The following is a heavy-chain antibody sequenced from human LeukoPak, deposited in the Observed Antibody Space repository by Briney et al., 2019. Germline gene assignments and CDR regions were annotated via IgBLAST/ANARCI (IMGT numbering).Heavy chain of an antibody. CDR2: FDPEDGET. J-gene: IGHJ5*02. D-gene: IGHD3-10*01. V-gene: IGHV1-24*01. CDR1: GYTLTELS. CDR3: ATESMVRGANWFDP. Sequence: GASVKVSCKVSGYTLTELSMHWVRQAPGKGLEWMGGFDPEDGETIYAQKFQGRVTMTEDTSTDTAYMELSSLRSEDTAVYYCATESMVRGANWFDPWGQGTLVTVYS.